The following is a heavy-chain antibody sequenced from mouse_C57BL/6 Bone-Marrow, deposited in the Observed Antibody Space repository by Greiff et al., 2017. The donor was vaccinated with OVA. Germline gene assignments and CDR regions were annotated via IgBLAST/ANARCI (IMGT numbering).Heavy chain of an antibody. D-gene: IGHD2-1*01. V-gene: IGHV14-2*01. J-gene: IGHJ4*01. CDR2: IDPEDGET. CDR1: GFNIKDYY. CDR3: ALYYGNSYYYAMDY. Sequence: EVHLVESGAELVKPGASVKLSCTASGFNIKDYYMHWVKQRTEQGLEWIGRIDPEDGETKYAPKFQGKATITADTSSNTAYLQLSSLTSEDTAVYYCALYYGNSYYYAMDYWGQGTSVTVSS.